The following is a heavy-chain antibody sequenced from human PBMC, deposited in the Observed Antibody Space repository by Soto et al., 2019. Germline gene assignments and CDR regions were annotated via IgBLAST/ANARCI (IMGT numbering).Heavy chain of an antibody. D-gene: IGHD3-9*01. CDR2: IYYSGST. Sequence: PSETLFLTCTVSGGSISSGDYYWSWIRQPPGKGLEWIGYIYYSGSTYYNPSLKSRVTISVDTSKNQFSLKLSSVTAADTAVYYCARDRDDILTGRTFDYWGQGTLVTVSS. V-gene: IGHV4-30-4*01. J-gene: IGHJ4*02. CDR1: GGSISSGDYY. CDR3: ARDRDDILTGRTFDY.